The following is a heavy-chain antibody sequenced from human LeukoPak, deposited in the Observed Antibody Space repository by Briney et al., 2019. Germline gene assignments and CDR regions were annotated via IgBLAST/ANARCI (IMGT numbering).Heavy chain of an antibody. V-gene: IGHV3-9*01. Sequence: GGSLRLSCAASGFTFDEYGMHWVWQGPKKGLEWVSGISWDSGSIGYADSVKGRFTISRDNAKNSLYLQLNSLRAEDTALYYCVTSLTTVTSTFDYWGQGTLVTVSS. CDR2: ISWDSGSI. CDR1: GFTFDEYG. CDR3: VTSLTTVTSTFDY. D-gene: IGHD4-17*01. J-gene: IGHJ4*02.